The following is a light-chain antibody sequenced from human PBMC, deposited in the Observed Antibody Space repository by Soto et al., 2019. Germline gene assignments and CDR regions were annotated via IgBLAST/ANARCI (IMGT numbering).Light chain of an antibody. Sequence: EIVLTQSPATLSLSPGERATLSCRASQSIGSFLAWYQQKPCHPPRLLIYDAYNRATGIPGRFSGSGSGTDFTLTISSLEPEDFAFYYCQQRGNWPPPFGPGTKVNIK. V-gene: IGKV3-11*01. CDR2: DAY. CDR3: QQRGNWPPP. CDR1: QSIGSF. J-gene: IGKJ3*01.